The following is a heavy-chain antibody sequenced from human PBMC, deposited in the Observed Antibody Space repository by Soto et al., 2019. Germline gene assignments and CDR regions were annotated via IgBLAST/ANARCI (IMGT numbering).Heavy chain of an antibody. CDR3: APVLGVACDV. J-gene: IGHJ3*01. CDR2: FDYEEDEE. V-gene: IGHV1-24*01. CDR1: GYTLTDLS. Sequence: QVHLLQSGAEVKKPGASIQVSCKVSGYTLTDLSIQWARQAPGKGLEWMGGFDYEEDEEVYAHTFQGRVTMTEDTSTPTAFMRLIGLMSEVTAIYFCAPVLGVACDVWGQGTMVTVSS.